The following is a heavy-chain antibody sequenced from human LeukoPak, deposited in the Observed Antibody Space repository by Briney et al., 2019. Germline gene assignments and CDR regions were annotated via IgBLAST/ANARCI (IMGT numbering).Heavy chain of an antibody. Sequence: SETLSLTCTVSGYSISSGYYWGWIRQPPGKGLEWIGSIYHSGSTYYNPSLKSRVTISVDTSKNQFSLKLSSVTAADTAVYYCARDKGGKGPFDYWGQGTLVTVSS. V-gene: IGHV4-38-2*02. J-gene: IGHJ4*02. CDR3: ARDKGGKGPFDY. D-gene: IGHD3-16*01. CDR1: GYSISSGYY. CDR2: IYHSGST.